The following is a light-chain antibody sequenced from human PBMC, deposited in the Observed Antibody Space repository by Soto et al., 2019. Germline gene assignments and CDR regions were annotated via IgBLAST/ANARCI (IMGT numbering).Light chain of an antibody. CDR3: QQFNSYPYT. Sequence: AIQLTQSPSSLSASVGDRVTITCRASQGIISALAWYQQKPGKAPKLLIYDDSSLESGVPSRFSGSGSGTDFTLTIISLQPEDFATYYCQQFNSYPYTFGQGTKLEIK. CDR1: QGIISA. J-gene: IGKJ2*01. V-gene: IGKV1-13*02. CDR2: DDS.